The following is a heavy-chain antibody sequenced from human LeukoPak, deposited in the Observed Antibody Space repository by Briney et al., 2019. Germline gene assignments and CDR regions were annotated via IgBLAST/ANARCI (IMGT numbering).Heavy chain of an antibody. J-gene: IGHJ6*02. D-gene: IGHD2-2*02. CDR3: TRGRREADVVVPAAIRDYYYYGMDV. V-gene: IGHV3-49*03. CDR2: IRSKAYGGPT. CDR1: GFTFGDYA. Sequence: PGGSLRLSCTASGFTFGDYAMSWFRQAPGKRLEWVGFIRSKAYGGPTEYAASVKGRFTISRDDSKSIAYLQMNSLKTEDTAVYYCTRGRREADVVVPAAIRDYYYYGMDVWGQGTTVTVSS.